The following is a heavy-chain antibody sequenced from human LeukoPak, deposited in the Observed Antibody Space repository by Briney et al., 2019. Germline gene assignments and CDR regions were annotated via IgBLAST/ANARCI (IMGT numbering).Heavy chain of an antibody. J-gene: IGHJ4*02. CDR1: GFTFIKSW. V-gene: IGHV3-30-3*01. Sequence: GGSLRLSCAASGFTFIKSWMSWVRQAPGKGLEWVAVISYDGSNKYYADSVKGRFTISRDNSKNTLYLQMNSLRAEDTAVYYCAGYAQRGYWGQGTLVTVSS. D-gene: IGHD2-2*01. CDR2: ISYDGSNK. CDR3: AGYAQRGY.